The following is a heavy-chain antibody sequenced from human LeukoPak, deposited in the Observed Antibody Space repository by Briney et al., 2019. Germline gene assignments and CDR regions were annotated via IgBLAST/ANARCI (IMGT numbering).Heavy chain of an antibody. J-gene: IGHJ5*02. CDR2: ISSSGSTI. Sequence: PGGSLRLSCAASGFTFSSYEMNWVRQAPGKGLEWVSYISSSGSTIYYADSVKGRFTISRDNAKNSLYLQMNSLRAEDTAVYYCARVGSSWFNWFDPWGQGTLVTVSS. D-gene: IGHD6-13*01. CDR1: GFTFSSYE. CDR3: ARVGSSWFNWFDP. V-gene: IGHV3-48*03.